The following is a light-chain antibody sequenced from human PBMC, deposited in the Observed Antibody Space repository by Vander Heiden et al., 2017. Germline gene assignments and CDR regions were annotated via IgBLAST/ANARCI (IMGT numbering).Light chain of an antibody. CDR3: QDYGGSPGVT. CDR1: QSVSSRF. J-gene: IGKJ5*01. Sequence: VLTQSPDTLSLFPGDRAPPSCRASQSVSSRFFACFQQKPAVDPSILINETSTRAAGTPDRFSASGSGTAFTLTISGLEPEDFAVYYCQDYGGSPGVTFGQGTRLDI. V-gene: IGKV3-20*01. CDR2: ETS.